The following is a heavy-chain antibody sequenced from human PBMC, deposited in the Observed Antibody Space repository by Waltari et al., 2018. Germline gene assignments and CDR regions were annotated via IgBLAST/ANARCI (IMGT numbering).Heavy chain of an antibody. CDR1: GYTFTSYA. CDR2: LTTTPGNP. Sequence: QVQLVQSGSELKKPGASVKVSCKASGYTFTSYAMNWVRQAPGQGLEWMGWLTTTPGNPTYAQGLPGRFVFSLDTSDSTAYLQISSLKAEDTAVYYCARDSPIFAWVLHGMDVWGQGTTVTVSS. CDR3: ARDSPIFAWVLHGMDV. J-gene: IGHJ6*02. D-gene: IGHD3-3*01. V-gene: IGHV7-4-1*02.